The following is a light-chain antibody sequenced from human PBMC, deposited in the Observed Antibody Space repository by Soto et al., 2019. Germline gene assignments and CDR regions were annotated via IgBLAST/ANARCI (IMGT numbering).Light chain of an antibody. Sequence: QSVLTQPPSASGTPGQRVTISCSGSSSNIGSNYVYWYQQLPGTAPKLLIYRNNQRPSGVPDRFSGSKSGTSASLAISGLRSEDKADYYCAAWDDSLSAHVVFGGGTKLTVL. J-gene: IGLJ2*01. CDR3: AAWDDSLSAHVV. V-gene: IGLV1-47*01. CDR2: RNN. CDR1: SSNIGSNY.